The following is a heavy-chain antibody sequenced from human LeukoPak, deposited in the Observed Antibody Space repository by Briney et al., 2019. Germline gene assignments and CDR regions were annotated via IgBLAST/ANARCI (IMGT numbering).Heavy chain of an antibody. J-gene: IGHJ4*02. CDR2: INDSGST. CDR3: ARGRRSSWYSF. CDR1: GGSFSGYY. V-gene: IGHV4-34*01. Sequence: SETLSLTCAVYGGSFSGYYWSWIRQPPGKGLEWIGEINDSGSTNYNPSLKSRVTISVDTSKNQFSLKLSSVTAADTAVYYCARGRRSSWYSFWGQGTLVTVSS. D-gene: IGHD6-13*01.